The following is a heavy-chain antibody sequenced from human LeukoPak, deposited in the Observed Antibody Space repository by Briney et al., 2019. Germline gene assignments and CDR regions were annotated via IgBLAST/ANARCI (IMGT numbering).Heavy chain of an antibody. CDR1: GYTFTSYG. CDR2: ISAYNGNT. CDR3: ARGPAEWLLPPKDAFDI. Sequence: ASVKVSCKASGYTFTSYGISWVRQAPGQGLEWMGWISAYNGNTNYAQKLQGRVTMTTDTSTSTAYMELRSLRSEDTAVYYCARGPAEWLLPPKDAFDIWGQGTMVTVSS. J-gene: IGHJ3*02. V-gene: IGHV1-18*01. D-gene: IGHD3-3*01.